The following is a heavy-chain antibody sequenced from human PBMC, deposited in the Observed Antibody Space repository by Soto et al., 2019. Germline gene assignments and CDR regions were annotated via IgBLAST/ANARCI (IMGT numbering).Heavy chain of an antibody. D-gene: IGHD1-26*01. Sequence: SETLSLTCAVYGGSFSGYYWSWIRQPPGKGLEWIGEINHSGSSNYNPSLKSRVTISVDTSKNQFSLKLSSVTAADTAVYYCARGVVGPLTRWFNPWGQRTLVTVSS. CDR1: GGSFSGYY. CDR2: INHSGSS. CDR3: ARGVVGPLTRWFNP. V-gene: IGHV4-34*01. J-gene: IGHJ5*02.